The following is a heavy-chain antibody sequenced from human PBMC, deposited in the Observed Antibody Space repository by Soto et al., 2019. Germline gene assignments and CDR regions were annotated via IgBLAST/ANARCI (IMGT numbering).Heavy chain of an antibody. D-gene: IGHD2-8*01. CDR3: AKLRDFVVLPAGILDY. Sequence: EVQLLESGGGLVQPGGSLRLTCAASGFTFSSYGISWIRLSPGKGLEWVSVISGGGDTTYYTPSVKGRFTISRDDCRNTLYLQINSLRTEDTAIYYCAKLRDFVVLPAGILDYWGPGTLVTVSS. CDR1: GFTFSSYG. V-gene: IGHV3-23*01. J-gene: IGHJ4*02. CDR2: ISGGGDTT.